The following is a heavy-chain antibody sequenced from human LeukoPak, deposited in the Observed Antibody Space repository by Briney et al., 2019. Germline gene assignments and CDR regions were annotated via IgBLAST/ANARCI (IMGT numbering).Heavy chain of an antibody. CDR2: IYTSGST. CDR3: AREVTTAPYYYYYMDV. J-gene: IGHJ6*03. D-gene: IGHD4-11*01. CDR1: GGSISSYY. V-gene: IGHV4-4*07. Sequence: SETLSLTCTVSGGSISSYYWSWIRQPAGKGLEWIGRIYTSGSTNYSPSPKSRVTMSVDTSKNQFSLKLSSVTAADTAVYYCAREVTTAPYYYYYMDVWGKGTTVTVSS.